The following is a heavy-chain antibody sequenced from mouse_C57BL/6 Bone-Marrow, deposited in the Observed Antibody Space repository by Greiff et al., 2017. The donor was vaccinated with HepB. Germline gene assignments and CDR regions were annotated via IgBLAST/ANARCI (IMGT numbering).Heavy chain of an antibody. Sequence: EVKLMESGGGLVQPKGSLKLSCAASGFSFNTYAMNWVRQAPGKGLEWVARIRSKSNNYATYYADSVKDRFTISRDDSESMLYLQMNNLKTEDTAMYYCVRHGTYYDVGETWFAYWGQGTLVTVSA. D-gene: IGHD2-4*01. V-gene: IGHV10-1*01. CDR2: IRSKSNNYAT. CDR1: GFSFNTYA. J-gene: IGHJ3*01. CDR3: VRHGTYYDVGETWFAY.